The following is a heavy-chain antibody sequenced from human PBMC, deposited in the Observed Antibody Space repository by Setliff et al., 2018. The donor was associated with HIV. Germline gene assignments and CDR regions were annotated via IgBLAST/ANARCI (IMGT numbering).Heavy chain of an antibody. V-gene: IGHV3-72*01. Sequence: GESLTISCAVSGFSLSDYYMDWVRQAPGKGLEWVGRTRNRANNYITDYATSVQGRFTISRDYSKDSLFLQMDNLETEDTAVYYCVRAAAGLDVWSQGIRVTVSS. CDR3: VRAAAGLDV. CDR2: TRNRANNYIT. CDR1: GFSLSDYY. J-gene: IGHJ4*02.